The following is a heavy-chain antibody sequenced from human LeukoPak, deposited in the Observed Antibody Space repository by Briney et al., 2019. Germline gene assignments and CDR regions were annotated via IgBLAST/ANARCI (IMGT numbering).Heavy chain of an antibody. J-gene: IGHJ3*02. CDR2: ISSSSSTI. V-gene: IGHV3-48*04. CDR3: ARVRPGQWLLRDAFDI. CDR1: GFTFSSYS. Sequence: PGGSLRLSCAASGFTFSSYSMNWVRQAPGKGLEWVSYISSSSSTIYYADSVKGRFTISRDNAKNSLYLQVNSLTAEDTAVYYCARVRPGQWLLRDAFDIWDQGTMVTVSS. D-gene: IGHD5-12*01.